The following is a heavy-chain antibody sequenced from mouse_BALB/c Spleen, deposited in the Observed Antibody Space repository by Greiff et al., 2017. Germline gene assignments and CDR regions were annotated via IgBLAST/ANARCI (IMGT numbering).Heavy chain of an antibody. V-gene: IGHV5-12-1*01. Sequence: EVQGVESGGGLVKPGGSLKLSCAASGFAFSSYDMSWVRQTPEKRLEWVAYISSGGGSTYYPDTVKGRFTISRDNAKNTLYLQMSSLKSEDTAMYYCARLGRDWYFDVWGAGTTVTVSS. J-gene: IGHJ1*01. D-gene: IGHD4-1*01. CDR1: GFAFSSYD. CDR3: ARLGRDWYFDV. CDR2: ISSGGGST.